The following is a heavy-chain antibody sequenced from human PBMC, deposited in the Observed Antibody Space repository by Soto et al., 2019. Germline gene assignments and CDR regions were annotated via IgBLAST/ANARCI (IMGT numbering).Heavy chain of an antibody. CDR3: ARGSVVAATLFDY. Sequence: QVQLQESGPGLVKPSQTLSLTCTVFGGSISSGGYYWSWIRQQPGKGLEWIGYIYYSGSTYYNPSLTSRVTISVDTSKNQFSLKLSSVTAADTAVYYCARGSVVAATLFDYWGQGTLVTVSS. V-gene: IGHV4-31*03. CDR1: GGSISSGGYY. J-gene: IGHJ4*02. CDR2: IYYSGST. D-gene: IGHD2-15*01.